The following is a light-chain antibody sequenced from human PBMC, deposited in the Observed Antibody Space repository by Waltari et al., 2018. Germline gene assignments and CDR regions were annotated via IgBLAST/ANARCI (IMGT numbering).Light chain of an antibody. CDR1: SSNIGAYD. CDR2: GTN. J-gene: IGLJ2*01. Sequence: QSVLAQPPSVSGTPGQRVTISCTGSSSNIGAYDVHWYQQLPGTAPKLLIHGTNRRPPGVPDRFSGSKSVTSASLVIAGLQVEDEADYYCQTYDRSLRASVFGGGTKLTVL. V-gene: IGLV1-40*01. CDR3: QTYDRSLRASV.